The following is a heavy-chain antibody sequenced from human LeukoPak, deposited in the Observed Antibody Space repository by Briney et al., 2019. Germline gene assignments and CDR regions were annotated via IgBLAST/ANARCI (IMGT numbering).Heavy chain of an antibody. CDR1: GYSISSVYH. Sequence: SETMSLTCAVSGYSISSVYHWGWIRQPPGKGLEWIGYIHHSGTTDYNPSLKSRVIILVDTTKNQFSLKVGSLTAADTAVYYCARRLGVITRDAYDIWGQGTMVIVSS. CDR3: ARRLGVITRDAYDI. V-gene: IGHV4-38-2*01. J-gene: IGHJ3*02. CDR2: IHHSGTT. D-gene: IGHD3-3*01.